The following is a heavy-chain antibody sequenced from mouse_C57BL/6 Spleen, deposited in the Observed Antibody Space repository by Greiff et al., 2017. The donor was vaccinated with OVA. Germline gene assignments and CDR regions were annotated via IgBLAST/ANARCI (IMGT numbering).Heavy chain of an antibody. Sequence: EVHLVESGGGLVKPGGSLKLSCAASGFTFSSYAMSWVRQTPEKRLEWVATISDGGSYTYYPDNVKGRFTISRDNAKNNLYLQMSHLKSEDTAMYYCARDRNSPFDVWGTGTTVTVSS. CDR3: ARDRNSPFDV. CDR1: GFTFSSYA. V-gene: IGHV5-4*01. CDR2: ISDGGSYT. J-gene: IGHJ1*03.